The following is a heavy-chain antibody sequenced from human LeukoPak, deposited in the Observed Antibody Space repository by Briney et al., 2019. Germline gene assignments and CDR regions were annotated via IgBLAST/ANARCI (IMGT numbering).Heavy chain of an antibody. CDR3: VKDSWRYGY. CDR1: GFTFSSSA. Sequence: GGSLRLSCAASGFTFSSSAMSWVRQAPGKGLEWVSAISNNGGYTYYAGSVQGRFTISRDNSKSTLCLQMNSLRAEDTAVYYCVKDSWRYGYWGQGTLVTVSS. V-gene: IGHV3-23*01. CDR2: ISNNGGYT. J-gene: IGHJ4*02. D-gene: IGHD1-14*01.